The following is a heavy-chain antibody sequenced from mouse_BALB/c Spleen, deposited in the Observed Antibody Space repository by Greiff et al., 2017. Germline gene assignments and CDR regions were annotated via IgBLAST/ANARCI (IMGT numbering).Heavy chain of an antibody. Sequence: EVMLVESGGGLVKPGGSLKLSCAASGFTFSSYTMSWVRQTPEKRLEWVATISSGGSYTYYPDSVKGRFTISRDNAKNTLYLQMSSLKSEDAAMYNCTRDRSAGAMGYWGQGTGGSVAA. CDR2: ISSGGSYT. CDR3: TRDRSAGAMGY. CDR1: GFTFSSYT. J-gene: IGHJ4*01. D-gene: IGHD3-1*01. V-gene: IGHV5-6-4*01.